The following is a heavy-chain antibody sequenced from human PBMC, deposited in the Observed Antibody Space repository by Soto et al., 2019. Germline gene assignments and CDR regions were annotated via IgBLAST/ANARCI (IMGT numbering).Heavy chain of an antibody. CDR1: GYTFTGYY. D-gene: IGHD2-21*01. Sequence: ASVKVSCKASGYTFTGYYMHWVRQAPGQGLEWMGWINPNSGGTNYVQKFQGWVTMTRDTSISTAYMELSRLRSDDTAVYYCARDRCGGDCYPDAFDIWGQGPMVTV. V-gene: IGHV1-2*04. J-gene: IGHJ3*02. CDR3: ARDRCGGDCYPDAFDI. CDR2: INPNSGGT.